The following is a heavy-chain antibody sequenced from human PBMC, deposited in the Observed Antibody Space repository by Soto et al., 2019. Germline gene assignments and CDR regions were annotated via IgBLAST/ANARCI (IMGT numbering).Heavy chain of an antibody. CDR1: GGSTSSYY. J-gene: IGHJ6*02. Sequence: SETLSLTCTVSGGSTSSYYWSWIRQPPGKGLEWIGYIYYSGSTNYNPSLKSRVTISVDTSKNQFSLKLSSVTAADTAVYYCARDLRDIAAAGRGGEYYGMDVWGQGTTVTVSS. D-gene: IGHD6-13*01. CDR2: IYYSGST. V-gene: IGHV4-59*01. CDR3: ARDLRDIAAAGRGGEYYGMDV.